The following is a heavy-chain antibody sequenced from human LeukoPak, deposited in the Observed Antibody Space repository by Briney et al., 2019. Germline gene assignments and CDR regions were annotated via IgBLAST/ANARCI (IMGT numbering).Heavy chain of an antibody. CDR2: IYYSGST. CDR3: ARESGSSSSFLPWYFDY. CDR1: GGSISSYY. J-gene: IGHJ4*02. V-gene: IGHV4-59*01. D-gene: IGHD6-6*01. Sequence: SETLSLTCTVSGGSISSYYWSWIRQPPGKGLEWIGYIYYSGSTNYNPSLKSRVTISVDTSKNQFSLKLSSVTAADTAVYYGARESGSSSSFLPWYFDYWGQGTLVTVSS.